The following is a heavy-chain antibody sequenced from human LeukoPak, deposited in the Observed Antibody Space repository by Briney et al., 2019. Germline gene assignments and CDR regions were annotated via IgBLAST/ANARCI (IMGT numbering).Heavy chain of an antibody. CDR2: IHDSGST. J-gene: IGHJ4*02. V-gene: IGHV4-59*12. Sequence: SETLPLTCTVSGGSINTYYWSWIRQPPGKGLEWIGNIHDSGSTNYNPSLKSRVTISIDTSKNQFSLKLSSVTAADTAVYYCARIPTVTFFDYWGQGTLVTVSS. CDR1: GGSINTYY. CDR3: ARIPTVTFFDY. D-gene: IGHD4-17*01.